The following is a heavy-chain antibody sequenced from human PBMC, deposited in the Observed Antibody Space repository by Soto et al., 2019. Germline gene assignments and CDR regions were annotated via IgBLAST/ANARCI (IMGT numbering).Heavy chain of an antibody. J-gene: IGHJ3*01. CDR2: IKNRADNYVT. D-gene: IGHD3-10*01. CDR1: GFTFSASA. Sequence: EMQLVESGGGLVQPGGSLKLSCGTSGFTFSASALHWVRQASGKGLEWVGHIKNRADNYVTTYGASLRGRFTVSRDDSKNTAYLQMNNLRTEDTAVYHCVRRGQLLAEAFDVWGQGTMVTVSS. V-gene: IGHV3-73*01. CDR3: VRRGQLLAEAFDV.